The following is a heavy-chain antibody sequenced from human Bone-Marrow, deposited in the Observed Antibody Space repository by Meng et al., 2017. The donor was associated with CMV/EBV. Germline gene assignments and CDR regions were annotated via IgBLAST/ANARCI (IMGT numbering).Heavy chain of an antibody. CDR2: INNDGTDT. CDR3: ARVQAMTTVTTGDY. V-gene: IGHV3-74*01. Sequence: GESLKISCAASGFTFTRFWMHWVRQAPGRGLEWVSRINNDGTDTGYADSVKGRFTISRDNAKNSLYLQMNSLRAEDTAVYYCARVQAMTTVTTGDYWGQGTLVTFYS. J-gene: IGHJ4*02. D-gene: IGHD4-11*01. CDR1: GFTFTRFW.